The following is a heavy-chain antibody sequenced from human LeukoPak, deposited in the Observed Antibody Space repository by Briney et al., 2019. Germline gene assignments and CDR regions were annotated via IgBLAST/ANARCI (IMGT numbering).Heavy chain of an antibody. CDR1: GYSISSGYY. D-gene: IGHD3-3*02. V-gene: IGHV4-38-2*02. J-gene: IGHJ6*03. Sequence: SETLSLTCTVSGYSISSGYYWGWIRQPPGKGLEWIGSIYYSGSTYYNPSLKSRVTISVDTSKNQFSLKLSSVTAADTAVYYCARVATHPAVYYYYYYMDVWGKGTTVTVSS. CDR3: ARVATHPAVYYYYYYMDV. CDR2: IYYSGST.